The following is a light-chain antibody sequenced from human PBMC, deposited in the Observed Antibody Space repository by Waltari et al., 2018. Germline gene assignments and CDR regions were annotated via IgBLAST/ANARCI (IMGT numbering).Light chain of an antibody. CDR3: AAWDDSLNAYV. J-gene: IGLJ1*01. V-gene: IGLV1-44*01. Sequence: QSVLTQPPSASGTPGQTVTISCSGSRSNVGSNTVNWFQQVPGTAPKLLIYSNNQPPSGVPARVSGSKSGPSASLAISGLQSDDEADYYCAAWDDSLNAYVFGTGTQVPVL. CDR1: RSNVGSNT. CDR2: SNN.